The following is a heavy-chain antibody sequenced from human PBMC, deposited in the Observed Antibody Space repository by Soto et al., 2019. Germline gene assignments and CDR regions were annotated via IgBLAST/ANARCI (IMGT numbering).Heavy chain of an antibody. CDR3: VRGCGRPICPYYLDV. D-gene: IGHD2-15*01. Sequence: VQLVESGGGLVQPGGSLRLSCVASGFTFSTYWMSWVLLAPGTGLGWVATIKQDGNEKQYVDSVKGRFAISRDNAENSLYVQMSGLRPDDTAVYYCVRGCGRPICPYYLDVWGEGTAVTVSS. CDR1: GFTFSTYW. J-gene: IGHJ6*03. V-gene: IGHV3-7*01. CDR2: IKQDGNEK.